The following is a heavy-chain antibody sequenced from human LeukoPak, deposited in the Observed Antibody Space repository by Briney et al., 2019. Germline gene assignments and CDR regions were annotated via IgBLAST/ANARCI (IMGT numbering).Heavy chain of an antibody. CDR2: INPNSGGT. V-gene: IGHV1-2*06. Sequence: ASVKVSCKASGYTFTGYYMHWVRQAPGQGLEWMGRINPNSGGTNYAQKFQGRVTITADESTSTAYMELSSLRSEDTAVYYCANIPPGRYCSNGVCYSWGQGTLVTVSS. CDR3: ANIPPGRYCSNGVCYS. J-gene: IGHJ4*02. D-gene: IGHD2-8*01. CDR1: GYTFTGYY.